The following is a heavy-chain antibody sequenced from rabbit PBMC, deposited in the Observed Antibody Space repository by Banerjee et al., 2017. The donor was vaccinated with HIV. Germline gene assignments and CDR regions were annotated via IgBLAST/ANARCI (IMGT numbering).Heavy chain of an antibody. CDR1: GFSFSSSYY. CDR2: ITAGSSGST. D-gene: IGHD8-1*01. CDR3: ARTYGGGSVYFTL. J-gene: IGHJ4*01. V-gene: IGHV1S40*01. Sequence: QSLEESGGDLVKPGASLTLTCTASGFSFSSSYYMWWVRQAPGKGPEWIGCITAGSSGSTYYASWAKGRFTISRTSSTTVTLQLNSLTAADTATYFCARTYGGGSVYFTLWGPGTLVTVS.